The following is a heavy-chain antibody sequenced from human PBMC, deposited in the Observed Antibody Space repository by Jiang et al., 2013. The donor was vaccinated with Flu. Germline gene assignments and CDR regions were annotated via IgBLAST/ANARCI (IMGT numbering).Heavy chain of an antibody. D-gene: IGHD4-17*01. CDR2: IKTKIDGGTA. CDR1: GFIFDNAW. CDR3: TTNYGDYFWSSFDF. J-gene: IGHJ4*02. Sequence: GGSLRLSCEASGFIFDNAWMHWVRQAPGKGLEWVGRIKTKIDGGTADYAAPVKGRFTVSRDDSKSTLYLEMNSLKTEDTAVYYCTTNYGDYFWSSFDFWGQGTLVTVSS. V-gene: IGHV3-15*07.